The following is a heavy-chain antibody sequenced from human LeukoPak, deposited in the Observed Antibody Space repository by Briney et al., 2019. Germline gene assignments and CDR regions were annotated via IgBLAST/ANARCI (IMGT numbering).Heavy chain of an antibody. CDR3: ARVAVATTYFDY. CDR1: GGSICPYF. Sequence: SETLSLTCSVSGGSICPYFWSWIRQPAGKGLEWIGRIYSTGRSTYNSSLESRVTMSVDKSKNQLSLNLTSVTAADTAVYYCARVAVATTYFDYWGQGTLVTVSS. V-gene: IGHV4-4*07. D-gene: IGHD5-12*01. CDR2: IYSTGRS. J-gene: IGHJ4*02.